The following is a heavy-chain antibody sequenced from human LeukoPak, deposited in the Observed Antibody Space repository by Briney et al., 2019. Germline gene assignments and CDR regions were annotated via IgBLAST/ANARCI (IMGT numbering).Heavy chain of an antibody. CDR3: ASGRRLGPSDFDY. V-gene: IGHV3-48*01. D-gene: IGHD6-6*01. CDR2: IIIISTTV. J-gene: IGHJ4*02. Sequence: IIIISTTVYYPDSVQARLTISRENAKNSLYLQMSSLRAEDTAVYYCASGRRLGPSDFDYWGQGTLVTVSS.